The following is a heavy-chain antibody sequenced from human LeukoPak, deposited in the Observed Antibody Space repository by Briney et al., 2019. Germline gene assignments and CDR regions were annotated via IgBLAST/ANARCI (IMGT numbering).Heavy chain of an antibody. CDR2: IEGSGQYT. Sequence: GGSLRLSCAASGSSFSDFYMTWIRQAPGKGLEWVSYIEGSGQYTKYADSVRGRFTISRDNAKNSLYLQVRSLRVEDTAVYYCARFGYLSAYADFWGQGILVTVSS. CDR1: GSSFSDFY. D-gene: IGHD2-15*01. J-gene: IGHJ4*02. V-gene: IGHV3-11*06. CDR3: ARFGYLSAYADF.